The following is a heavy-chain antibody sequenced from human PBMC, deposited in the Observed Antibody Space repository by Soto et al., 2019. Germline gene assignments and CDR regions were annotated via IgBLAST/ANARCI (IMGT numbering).Heavy chain of an antibody. J-gene: IGHJ5*02. CDR1: GGSISSYY. D-gene: IGHD5-18*01. CDR3: ARQGYSYAFTNWFDP. V-gene: IGHV4-59*08. Sequence: NPSETLSLTCTVSGGSISSYYWSWIRQPPGKGLEWIGYIYYSGSTNYNPSLKSRVTISVDTSKNQFSLKLSSVTAADTAVYYCARQGYSYAFTNWFDPWGQGTLVTVSS. CDR2: IYYSGST.